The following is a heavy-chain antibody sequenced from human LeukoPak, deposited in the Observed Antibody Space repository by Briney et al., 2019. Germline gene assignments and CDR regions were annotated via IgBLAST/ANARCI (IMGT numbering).Heavy chain of an antibody. CDR3: ARGLGITTIVVDRRDDAFDI. D-gene: IGHD3-22*01. V-gene: IGHV1-2*02. CDR2: INPNSGGT. J-gene: IGHJ3*02. Sequence: ASVKVSCKASGYTFTGYYMHWVRQAPGQGLEWMGWINPNSGGTNYAQKFQGRVTMTRDTSISTAYMELSRLRSDDTAVYYCARGLGITTIVVDRRDDAFDIWGQGTMVTVSS. CDR1: GYTFTGYY.